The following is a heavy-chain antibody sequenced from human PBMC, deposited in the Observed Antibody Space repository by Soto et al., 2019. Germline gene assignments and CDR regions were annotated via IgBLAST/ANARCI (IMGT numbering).Heavy chain of an antibody. J-gene: IGHJ4*02. V-gene: IGHV1-69*13. CDR3: ARGWSYDILTAYSY. D-gene: IGHD3-9*01. CDR2: ITPIFGAA. CDR1: GGTFSNYA. Sequence: ASVKVSCKASGGTFSNYAISWVRQAPGQGLEWMGGITPIFGAANYAQKFQGRVTITADESTNTAYMELSSLRSEDTALYYCARGWSYDILTAYSYWGQGTPVTVSS.